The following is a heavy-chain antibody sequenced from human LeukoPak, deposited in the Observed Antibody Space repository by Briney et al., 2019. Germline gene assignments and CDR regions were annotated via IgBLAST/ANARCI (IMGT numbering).Heavy chain of an antibody. CDR3: ARGRVWEPNYYYYYYMDV. CDR2: INHSGST. D-gene: IGHD1-26*01. Sequence: PSETLSLTCAVYGGSFSGYYWGWIRQPPGKGLEWIGEINHSGSTNYNPSLKSRVTISVDTSKNQFSLKLSSVTAADTAVYYRARGRVWEPNYYYYYYMDVWGKGTTVTVSS. J-gene: IGHJ6*03. V-gene: IGHV4-34*01. CDR1: GGSFSGYY.